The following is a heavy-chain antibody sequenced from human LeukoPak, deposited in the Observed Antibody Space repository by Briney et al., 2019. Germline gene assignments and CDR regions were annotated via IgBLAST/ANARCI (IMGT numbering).Heavy chain of an antibody. V-gene: IGHV3-7*04. Sequence: GGSLRLSCAASGFTFSNYWMSWVRQAPGKGLEWVANIKPDGSDKYYVDSVKGRFTISRDNAKNSLYLQVNSLSAEDTAVYYCARATSCYSWGQGTLVTVSS. J-gene: IGHJ5*02. CDR3: ARATSCYS. CDR2: IKPDGSDK. D-gene: IGHD2-2*01. CDR1: GFTFSNYW.